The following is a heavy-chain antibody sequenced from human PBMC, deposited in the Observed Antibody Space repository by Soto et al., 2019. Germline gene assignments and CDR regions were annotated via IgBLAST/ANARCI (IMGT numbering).Heavy chain of an antibody. Sequence: SLRLSCAASGFTFSSYGMHWVRQAPGKGLEWVAVIWYDGSNKYYADSVKGRFTISRDNSKNTLYLQMNSLRAEDTAVYYCARDPPSYYYGSGSYMGFDYWGQGTMVNVS. J-gene: IGHJ4*02. CDR2: IWYDGSNK. CDR1: GFTFSSYG. CDR3: ARDPPSYYYGSGSYMGFDY. V-gene: IGHV3-33*01. D-gene: IGHD3-10*01.